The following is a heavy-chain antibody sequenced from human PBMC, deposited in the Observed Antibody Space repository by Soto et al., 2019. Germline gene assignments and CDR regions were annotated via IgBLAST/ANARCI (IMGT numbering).Heavy chain of an antibody. V-gene: IGHV3-66*01. CDR2: IYSGGST. CDR1: GFTVSSNY. J-gene: IGHJ4*02. D-gene: IGHD3-16*02. Sequence: GGSLRLSCAASGFTVSSNYMSWVRQAPGKGLEWVSVIYSGGSTYYADSVKGRFTISRDNSKNTLYLQMNSLRAEDTAVYYCASTDRTDYDYIWGSYRYTYDYWGQGTLVTVSS. CDR3: ASTDRTDYDYIWGSYRYTYDY.